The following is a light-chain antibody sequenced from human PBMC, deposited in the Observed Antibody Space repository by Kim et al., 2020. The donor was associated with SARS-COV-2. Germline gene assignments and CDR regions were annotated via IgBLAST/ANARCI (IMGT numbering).Light chain of an antibody. V-gene: IGLV2-18*02. CDR3: SSYTSSASYV. Sequence: QSALTQPPSESGSPGQSVTISCTGTSSDVGSYNRDSWYQQPPGTAPKLIIYEVSNRPSGVPDRFSGSKSGNTASLTISGLQAEDETDYYCSSYTSSASYVFGTGTKVTVL. CDR1: SSDVGSYNR. J-gene: IGLJ1*01. CDR2: EVS.